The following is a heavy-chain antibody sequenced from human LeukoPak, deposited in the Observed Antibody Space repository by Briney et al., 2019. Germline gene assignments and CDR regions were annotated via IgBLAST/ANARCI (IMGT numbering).Heavy chain of an antibody. J-gene: IGHJ4*02. CDR3: ARSALAYCGGDCLPDY. V-gene: IGHV3-23*01. Sequence: GSLRLSCAASGFTFSSYAMSWVRQAPGKGLEWVSAISGSGGSTYYADSVKGRFTISRDNSKNTLYLQMNSLRAEDTAVYYCARSALAYCGGDCLPDYWGQGTLVTVSS. CDR1: GFTFSSYA. D-gene: IGHD2-21*02. CDR2: ISGSGGST.